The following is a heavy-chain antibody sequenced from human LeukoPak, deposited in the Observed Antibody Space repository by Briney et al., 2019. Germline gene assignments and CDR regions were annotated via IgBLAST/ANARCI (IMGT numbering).Heavy chain of an antibody. CDR1: GFTFSSYW. CDR3: ARVSGSWSGGYYYYYMDV. V-gene: IGHV3-7*01. CDR2: IKQDGSEK. Sequence: GGSLRLSCAASGFTFSSYWMSWVRQAPGKGLEWVANIKQDGSEKYYVDPVKGRFTISRDNAKNSLYLQMNSLRAEDTAVYYCARVSGSWSGGYYYYYMDVWGKGTTVTVSS. J-gene: IGHJ6*03. D-gene: IGHD6-13*01.